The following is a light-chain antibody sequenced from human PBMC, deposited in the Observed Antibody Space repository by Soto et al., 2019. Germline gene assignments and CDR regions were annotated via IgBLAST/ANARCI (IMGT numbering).Light chain of an antibody. V-gene: IGLV2-14*01. CDR3: SSYTSSSTLV. J-gene: IGLJ1*01. Sequence: QSALTQPASVSGSPGQSITISCTGTISDVGGYNYVSWYQQHPGKAPKLMIYEVSNRPSGVSNRFSGSKSGNTASLTISGLQAEDEADYYCSSYTSSSTLVFGTGTKVIVL. CDR2: EVS. CDR1: ISDVGGYNY.